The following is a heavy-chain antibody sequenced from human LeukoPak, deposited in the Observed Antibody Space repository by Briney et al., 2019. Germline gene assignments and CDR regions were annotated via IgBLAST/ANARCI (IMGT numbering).Heavy chain of an antibody. D-gene: IGHD4-17*01. J-gene: IGHJ4*02. CDR3: ASYGDYPYYFDY. CDR1: GGSISSGDYY. CDR2: ICYSGST. V-gene: IGHV4-30-4*01. Sequence: SQTLSLTCTVSGGSISSGDYYWSWIRQPPGKGLEWIGYICYSGSTYYNPSLKSRVTISVDTSKNQFSLKLSSVTAADTAVYYCASYGDYPYYFDYWGQGTLVTVSS.